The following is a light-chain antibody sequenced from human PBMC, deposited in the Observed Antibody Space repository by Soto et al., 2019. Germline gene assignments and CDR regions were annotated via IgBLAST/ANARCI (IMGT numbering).Light chain of an antibody. CDR3: QQYDSSPRT. CDR2: GAS. V-gene: IGKV3-20*01. CDR1: QSLSGRY. Sequence: DTMLTQSPGTLALSPGEGATLSCRASQSLSGRYLAWYQQKPGQAPRLLIYGASTRATGIPDTFSGSGSGTDFTLTISRLEPEDFAVYYCQQYDSSPRTFGQGTKVEI. J-gene: IGKJ1*01.